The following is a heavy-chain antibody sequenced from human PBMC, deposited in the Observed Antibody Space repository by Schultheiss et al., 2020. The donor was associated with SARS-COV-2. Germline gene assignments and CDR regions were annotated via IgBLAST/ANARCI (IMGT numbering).Heavy chain of an antibody. Sequence: GESLKISCAASGFTFSSYGMHWVRQAPGKGLEWVAVISYDGSNKYYADSVKGRFTISRDNAKNSLYLQMNSLRAEDTAVYYCARVQEDLFDYWGQGTLVTVSS. CDR3: ARVQEDLFDY. V-gene: IGHV3-30*12. CDR2: ISYDGSNK. CDR1: GFTFSSYG. J-gene: IGHJ4*02.